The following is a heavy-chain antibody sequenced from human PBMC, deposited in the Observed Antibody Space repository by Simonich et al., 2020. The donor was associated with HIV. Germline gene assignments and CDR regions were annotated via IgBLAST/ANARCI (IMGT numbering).Heavy chain of an antibody. CDR3: ARGFYQRLYYFDY. Sequence: QVQLQQWGAGLLKPSETLSLTCAVYGGSFSGYYWSWIRQPPGKGLEWIGEINHSGRTNSNPSLKSRGTISVDTSKNQFSLKLSSVTAADTAVYYCARGFYQRLYYFDYWGQGTLVTVSS. D-gene: IGHD2-2*01. CDR1: GGSFSGYY. J-gene: IGHJ4*02. V-gene: IGHV4-34*01. CDR2: INHSGRT.